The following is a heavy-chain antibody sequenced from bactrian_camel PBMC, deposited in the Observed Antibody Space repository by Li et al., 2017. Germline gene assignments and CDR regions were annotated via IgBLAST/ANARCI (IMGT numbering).Heavy chain of an antibody. Sequence: HVQLVESCGGSVQAGGSLKLSCAASGNTNSIYFMGWFRQAPGKAREQVAYIASASITSYIDSVKGRFTISKDSAKNTLYLQMNSLKPEDTAMYYCAADPTRSYCTGGYWRQPVMGPNKYWGQGTQVTVS. D-gene: IGHD2*01. CDR3: AADPTRSYCTGGYWRQPVMGPNKY. V-gene: IGHV3S53*01. CDR1: GNTNSIYF. J-gene: IGHJ4*01. CDR2: IASASIT.